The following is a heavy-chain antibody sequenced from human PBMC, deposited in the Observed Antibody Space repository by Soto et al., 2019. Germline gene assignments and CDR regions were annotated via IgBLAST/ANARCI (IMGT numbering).Heavy chain of an antibody. Sequence: QVQLQQWGAGLLKPSETLSLTCAVYGGSFSGYYWSWIRQPPGKGLEWIGEINHSGRTNYNPSLKSRVTISVDTSKNHFSLKLSSVTAAVTAVYYCARGRISTSCYDYWGQGTLVTVSS. CDR2: INHSGRT. CDR3: ARGRISTSCYDY. J-gene: IGHJ4*02. D-gene: IGHD2-2*01. CDR1: GGSFSGYY. V-gene: IGHV4-34*01.